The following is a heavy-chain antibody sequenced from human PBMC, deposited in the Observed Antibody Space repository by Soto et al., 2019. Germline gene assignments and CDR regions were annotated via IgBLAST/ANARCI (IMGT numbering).Heavy chain of an antibody. CDR3: AREAV. CDR2: IKQDGSEQ. Sequence: EVQLVESGGGLVQPGGSLRLSCAASGFTFSGYWMSWVRQAPGKGLEWVANIKQDGSEQFYVDSVKGRFTISRDNAKNPLYLQMNSLRAEDTAVYSCAREAVWGQGTTVTVSS. V-gene: IGHV3-7*05. J-gene: IGHJ6*02. CDR1: GFTFSGYW.